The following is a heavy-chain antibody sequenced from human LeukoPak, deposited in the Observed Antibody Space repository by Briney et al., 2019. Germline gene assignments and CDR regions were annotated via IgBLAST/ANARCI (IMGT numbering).Heavy chain of an antibody. CDR1: GFSLTTGGVG. J-gene: IGHJ4*02. Sequence: SGPTLVKPTQTLTLTCTFSGFSLTTGGVGVGWIRQPPGKALEWLALIYWDSNKYYRPSLKSRLTITKDTSKNQVVLTMTNMDPVDTATYYCAHRRLIPSTTVTTGFDSWGQGILVTVSS. V-gene: IGHV2-5*02. CDR2: IYWDSNK. CDR3: AHRRLIPSTTVTTGFDS. D-gene: IGHD4-17*01.